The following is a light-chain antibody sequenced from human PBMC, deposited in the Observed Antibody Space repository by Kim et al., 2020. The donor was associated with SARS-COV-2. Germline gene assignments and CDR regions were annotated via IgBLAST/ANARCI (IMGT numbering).Light chain of an antibody. J-gene: IGLJ7*01. V-gene: IGLV1-44*01. CDR1: SSNIGSNV. CDR3: AAWDDSLNGAI. CDR2: DSN. Sequence: ELTQPPSASGTPGQRVTISCSGSSSNIGSNVVSWYQQLPGTAPKLLIFDSNRRPSEVPARFSGSKSGTSASLAISWLQSEDAAVYYCAAWDDSLNGAIFGGGTQLTVL.